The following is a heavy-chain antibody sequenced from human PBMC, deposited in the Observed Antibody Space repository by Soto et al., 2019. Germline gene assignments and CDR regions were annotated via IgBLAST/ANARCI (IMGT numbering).Heavy chain of an antibody. CDR1: GGSISSYY. V-gene: IGHV4-4*07. D-gene: IGHD6-6*01. Sequence: KTSETLSLTCTVSGGSISSYYWSWIRQPAGKGLEWIGRIYTSGSTNYNPSLKSRVTMSVDTSKNQFSLKLSSVTAADTAVYYCARDPLSSSYYYYGMDVWGQGTTVTVSS. CDR3: ARDPLSSSYYYYGMDV. CDR2: IYTSGST. J-gene: IGHJ6*02.